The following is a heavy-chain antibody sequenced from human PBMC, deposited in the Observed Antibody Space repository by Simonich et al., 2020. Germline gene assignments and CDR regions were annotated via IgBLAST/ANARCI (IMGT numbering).Heavy chain of an antibody. CDR3: ARQRVLMVYAIDY. V-gene: IGHV4-39*01. Sequence: QLQLQESGPGLVKPSETLSLTCTVSGGSISSSSYYWGWIRQPPGKGLEWIGSIYYSGSTYYTPSLKSRVTISVDTSKNQFSLKLSSVPAADTAVYYCARQRVLMVYAIDYWGQGTLVTVSS. J-gene: IGHJ4*02. D-gene: IGHD2-8*01. CDR1: GGSISSSSYY. CDR2: IYYSGST.